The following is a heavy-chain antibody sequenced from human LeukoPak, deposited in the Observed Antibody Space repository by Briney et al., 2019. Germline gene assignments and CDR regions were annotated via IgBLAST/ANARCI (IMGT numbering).Heavy chain of an antibody. V-gene: IGHV3-23*01. J-gene: IGHJ6*02. CDR2: ITGSAADT. CDR1: GFTFSNYA. D-gene: IGHD3-10*01. CDR3: AKPTVGSGSHYGLDV. Sequence: GESLRLSCVASGFTFSNYAMSWVRQAPGKRLEWVSAITGSAADTYSADSVKGRFTISRDNSRNTLYLQMNSLRAEDTAVYYCAKPTVGSGSHYGLDVWGQGTTVTVSS.